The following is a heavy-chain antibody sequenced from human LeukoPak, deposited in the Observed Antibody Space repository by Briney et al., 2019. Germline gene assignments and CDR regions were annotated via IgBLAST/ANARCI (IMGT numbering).Heavy chain of an antibody. CDR2: ISPYNGDT. D-gene: IGHD6-13*01. CDR1: GYMFTSYG. J-gene: IGHJ3*02. V-gene: IGHV1-18*01. Sequence: ASVKVSCKASGYMFTSYGINWVRQAPGQGLEWMGWISPYNGDTNYAQNLQGRVTITTDTSTSTAYLDLRSLRSDDTAVYYCARDSAEQLADGFDIWGQGTMVTVSS. CDR3: ARDSAEQLADGFDI.